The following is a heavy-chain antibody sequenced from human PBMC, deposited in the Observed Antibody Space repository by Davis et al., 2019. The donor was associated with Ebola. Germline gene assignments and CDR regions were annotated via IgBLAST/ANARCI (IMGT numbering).Heavy chain of an antibody. CDR2: ISYDGSNK. Sequence: GESLKISCAASGFTFSSYAMHWVRPAPGKGLEWVAVISYDGSNKYYADSVKGRFTISRDNSKNTLYLQMNSLRAEDTAVYYCARGEVRFLEWLTWWFDPWGQGTLVTVSS. CDR1: GFTFSSYA. J-gene: IGHJ5*02. D-gene: IGHD3-3*01. CDR3: ARGEVRFLEWLTWWFDP. V-gene: IGHV3-30*14.